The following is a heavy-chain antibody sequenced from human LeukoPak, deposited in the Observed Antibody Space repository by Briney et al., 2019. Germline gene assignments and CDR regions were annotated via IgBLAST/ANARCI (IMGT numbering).Heavy chain of an antibody. V-gene: IGHV3-33*01. CDR1: GFSFSTYG. CDR3: AREGSGWYGDY. J-gene: IGHJ4*02. Sequence: GGSLRLSCAASGFSFSTYGMHWVRQAPGKGLEWVAVIWYDGSKAYYADSVKGRVTISRDTSKNTLYLQMNSLRVEDTAVYYCAREGSGWYGDYWGQGTLVTVSS. CDR2: IWYDGSKA. D-gene: IGHD6-19*01.